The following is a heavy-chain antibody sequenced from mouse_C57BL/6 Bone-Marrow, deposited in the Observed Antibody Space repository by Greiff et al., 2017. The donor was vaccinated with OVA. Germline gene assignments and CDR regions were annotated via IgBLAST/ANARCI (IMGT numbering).Heavy chain of an antibody. D-gene: IGHD2-1*01. CDR1: GFNIKDDY. Sequence: EVKLVESGAELVRPGASVKLSCTASGFNIKDDYMHWVKQRPEQGLEWIGWIDPENGDTEYASKFQGKATITADTSSNTAYLQLSSLTSEDIAVYYCTSYGNFDYWGQGTTLTVSS. CDR2: IDPENGDT. J-gene: IGHJ2*01. V-gene: IGHV14-4*01. CDR3: TSYGNFDY.